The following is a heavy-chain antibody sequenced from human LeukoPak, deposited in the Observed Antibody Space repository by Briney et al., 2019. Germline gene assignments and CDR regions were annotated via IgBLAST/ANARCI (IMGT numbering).Heavy chain of an antibody. CDR3: LGYCSGGSCYSGGY. CDR2: MSYDGSNK. CDR1: GFTFSTYG. V-gene: IGHV3-30*03. J-gene: IGHJ4*02. D-gene: IGHD2-15*01. Sequence: PGGSLRLSCAASGFTFSTYGMHWVRQAPGKGLEWVAFMSYDGSNKHYADSVKGRFTISRDNSKNTQYLQMNSLRAEDTAVYYCLGYCSGGSCYSGGYWGQGTLVTVSS.